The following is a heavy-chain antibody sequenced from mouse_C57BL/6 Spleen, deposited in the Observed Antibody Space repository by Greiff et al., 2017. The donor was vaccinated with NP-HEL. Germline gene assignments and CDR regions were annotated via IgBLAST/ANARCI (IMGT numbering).Heavy chain of an antibody. Sequence: EVKLQESGPGMVKPSQSLSLTCTVTGYSITSGYDWHWIRHFPGNKLEWMGYISYSGSTNYNPSLKSRISITHDTSKNHFFLKLNSVTTEDTATYYCARSSYDGYPFAWFAYWGQGTLVTVSA. J-gene: IGHJ3*01. CDR2: ISYSGST. CDR1: GYSITSGYD. D-gene: IGHD2-3*01. CDR3: ARSSYDGYPFAWFAY. V-gene: IGHV3-1*01.